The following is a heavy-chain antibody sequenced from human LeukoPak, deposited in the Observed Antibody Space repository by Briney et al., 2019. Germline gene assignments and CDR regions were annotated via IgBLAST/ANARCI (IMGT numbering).Heavy chain of an antibody. CDR3: ARGSVVVPAPRFDP. J-gene: IGHJ5*02. CDR1: GGSFSGYY. CDR2: INHSGST. V-gene: IGHV4-34*01. Sequence: SETLSLTCAVYGGSFSGYYWSWIRQPPGKGLEWIGEINHSGSTNYNPSLKSRVTISVDTSKNQFSLKLSSVTAADAAVYYCARGSVVVPAPRFDPWGQGTLVTVSS. D-gene: IGHD2-2*01.